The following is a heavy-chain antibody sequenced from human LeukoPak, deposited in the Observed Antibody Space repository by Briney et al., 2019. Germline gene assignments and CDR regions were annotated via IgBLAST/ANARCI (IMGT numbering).Heavy chain of an antibody. V-gene: IGHV3-23*01. J-gene: IGHJ4*02. CDR1: GFTFSTYA. D-gene: IGHD3-3*01. CDR3: ARVGVNDFWSGYPYYFDY. CDR2: ITGSGGAT. Sequence: GGSLRLSCAASGFTFSTYAVNWVRQAPGKGLEWVSAITGSGGATYYADSVKGRFTISRDNSKNTLYLQMSSLRAEDTAVYYCARVGVNDFWSGYPYYFDYWGQGTLVTVSS.